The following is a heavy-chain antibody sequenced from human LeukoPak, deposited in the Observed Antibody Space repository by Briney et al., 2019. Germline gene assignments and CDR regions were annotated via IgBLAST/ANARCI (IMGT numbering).Heavy chain of an antibody. D-gene: IGHD2-2*01. CDR1: GFTFSSYS. V-gene: IGHV3-21*01. CDR2: ISSSSSYI. CDR3: VLVGPRKVPHDAFDI. J-gene: IGHJ3*02. Sequence: PGGSLRLSCAASGFTFSSYSMNWVRQAPGKGLEWVSSISSSSSYIYYADSVKGRFTISRDNAKNSLYLQMNSLRAEDTAVYYCVLVGPRKVPHDAFDIWGQGTMVTVSS.